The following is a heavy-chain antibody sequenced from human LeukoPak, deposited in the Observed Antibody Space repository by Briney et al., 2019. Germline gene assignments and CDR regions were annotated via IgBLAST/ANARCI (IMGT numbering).Heavy chain of an antibody. Sequence: PGGSLRLSCAASGFTFSSYSMNWVRQAPGKGLELVSSISSSSSYIYYADSVKGRFTISRDNAKNSLYLQMNSLRAEDTAVYYCASSGYYEEKEIYWGQGTLVTVSS. J-gene: IGHJ4*02. CDR3: ASSGYYEEKEIY. V-gene: IGHV3-21*01. D-gene: IGHD3-22*01. CDR2: ISSSSSYI. CDR1: GFTFSSYS.